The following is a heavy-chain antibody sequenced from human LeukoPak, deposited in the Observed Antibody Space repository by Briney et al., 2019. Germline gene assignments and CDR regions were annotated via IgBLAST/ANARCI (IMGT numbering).Heavy chain of an antibody. CDR2: INHSGST. V-gene: IGHV4-34*01. J-gene: IGHJ4*02. CDR3: ARGLRYGYGLFDY. D-gene: IGHD5-18*01. Sequence: IGEINHSGSTNYNPSLKSRVTISVDTSKNQFSLKLSSVTAADTAVYYCARGLRYGYGLFDYWGQGTLVTVSS.